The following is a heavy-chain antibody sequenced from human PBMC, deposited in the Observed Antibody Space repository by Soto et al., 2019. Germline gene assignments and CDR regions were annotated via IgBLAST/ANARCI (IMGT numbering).Heavy chain of an antibody. CDR2: IYSGGST. CDR1: GFTVSSNY. J-gene: IGHJ3*02. Sequence: EVQLVESGGGLVQPGGSLRLSCAASGFTVSSNYMSWVRQAPGKGLEWVSVIYSGGSTYYADSVKGRFTISRDNSKHRLSLRLNRQRAEDTAAYYWAREDGYRGRDAFDIWGQGTMVTVSS. V-gene: IGHV3-66*01. D-gene: IGHD5-12*01. CDR3: AREDGYRGRDAFDI.